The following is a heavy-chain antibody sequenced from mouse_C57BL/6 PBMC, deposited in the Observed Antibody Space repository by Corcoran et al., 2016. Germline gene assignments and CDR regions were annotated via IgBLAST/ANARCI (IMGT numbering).Heavy chain of an antibody. CDR2: INTYSGVP. CDR3: SSGGPYYYGSSYDVAY. J-gene: IGHJ3*01. CDR1: GYTFTTYG. V-gene: IGHV9-3*01. D-gene: IGHD1-1*01. Sequence: QIQLVQSGPELKKPGETVKISCKASGYTFTTYGMSWVKQAPGKGLKWMGWINTYSGVPTYADDFKGRFAFSLETSASTAYLQINNLKNEDTATYFSSSGGPYYYGSSYDVAYWGQGTLVTVSA.